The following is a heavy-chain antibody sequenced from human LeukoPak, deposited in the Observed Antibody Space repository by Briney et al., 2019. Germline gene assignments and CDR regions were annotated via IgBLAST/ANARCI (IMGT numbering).Heavy chain of an antibody. Sequence: GRSLRLSCAASGFTFSSYAMHWVRQAPGKGLEWVAVISYDGSNKYYADSVKGRFTIFRDNSKNTLYLQMNSLRAEDTAVYYCARDGPTYYYDSSGFSWGQGTLVTVSS. J-gene: IGHJ4*02. CDR1: GFTFSSYA. D-gene: IGHD3-22*01. CDR3: ARDGPTYYYDSSGFS. CDR2: ISYDGSNK. V-gene: IGHV3-30-3*01.